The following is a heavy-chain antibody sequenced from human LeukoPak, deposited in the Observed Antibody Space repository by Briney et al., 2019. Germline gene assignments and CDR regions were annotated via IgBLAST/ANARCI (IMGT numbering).Heavy chain of an antibody. J-gene: IGHJ4*02. CDR1: GYSISSGYY. CDR2: IYTSGST. D-gene: IGHD3-10*01. V-gene: IGHV4-38-2*02. Sequence: SETLSLTCTVSGYSISSGYYWGWIRQPPGKGLEWIGRIYTSGSTNYNPSLKSRVTISVDTSKNQFSLKLSSVTAADTAVYYCAREFVTMVRGVIHRFFDYWGQGTLVTVSS. CDR3: AREFVTMVRGVIHRFFDY.